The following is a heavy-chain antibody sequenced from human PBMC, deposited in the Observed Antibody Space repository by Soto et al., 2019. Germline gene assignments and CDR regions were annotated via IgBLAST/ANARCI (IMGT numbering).Heavy chain of an antibody. D-gene: IGHD6-19*01. CDR2: INPNSGGT. V-gene: IGHV1-2*04. J-gene: IGHJ4*02. Sequence: ASVKLSCKASRYTFTGYYMHRVRQAPGQGLEWMGWINPNSGGTNYAQKFQGWVTMTRDTSISTAYMELSRLRSDDTAVYYCARQLGYSSGWYAIDYWGQGTLVTVSS. CDR1: RYTFTGYY. CDR3: ARQLGYSSGWYAIDY.